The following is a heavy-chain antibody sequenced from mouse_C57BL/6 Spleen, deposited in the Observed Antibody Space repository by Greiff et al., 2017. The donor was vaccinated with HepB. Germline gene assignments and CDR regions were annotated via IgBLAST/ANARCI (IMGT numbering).Heavy chain of an antibody. CDR1: GYAFSSSW. V-gene: IGHV1-82*01. J-gene: IGHJ2*01. Sequence: VKLQESGPELVKPGASVKISCKASGYAFSSSWMNWVKQRPGKGLEWIGRIYPGDGDTNYNGKFKGKATLTADKSSSTAYMQLSSLTSEDSAVYFCARENESCFDYWGQGTTLTVSS. CDR2: IYPGDGDT. CDR3: ARENESCFDY.